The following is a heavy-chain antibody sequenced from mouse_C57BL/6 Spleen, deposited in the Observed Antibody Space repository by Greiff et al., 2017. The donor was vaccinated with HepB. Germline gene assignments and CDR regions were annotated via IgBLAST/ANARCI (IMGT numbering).Heavy chain of an antibody. V-gene: IGHV1-81*01. Sequence: QVQLKESGAELARPGASVKLSCKASGYTFTSYGISWVKQRTGQGLEWIGEIYPRSGNTYYNEKFKGKATLTAAKSSSTAYMELRSLTSEDSAVYFWARGRDITTRCAYWGQGTLVTVSA. CDR3: ARGRDITTRCAY. J-gene: IGHJ3*01. CDR2: IYPRSGNT. D-gene: IGHD1-1*01. CDR1: GYTFTSYG.